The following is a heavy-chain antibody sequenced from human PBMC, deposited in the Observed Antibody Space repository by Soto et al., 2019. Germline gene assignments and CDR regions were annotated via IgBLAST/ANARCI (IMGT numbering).Heavy chain of an antibody. V-gene: IGHV1-69*13. CDR3: ARFTGHGGGLVIAWFDP. CDR2: IIPIFGTA. Sequence: SVKVSCKASGGTFSSYAISWVRQAPGQGLEWMGGIIPIFGTANYAQKFQGRVTITADESTSTAYMELSSLRSEDTAVYYCARFTGHGGGLVIAWFDPWGRGTLVTVSS. D-gene: IGHD3-9*01. J-gene: IGHJ5*02. CDR1: GGTFSSYA.